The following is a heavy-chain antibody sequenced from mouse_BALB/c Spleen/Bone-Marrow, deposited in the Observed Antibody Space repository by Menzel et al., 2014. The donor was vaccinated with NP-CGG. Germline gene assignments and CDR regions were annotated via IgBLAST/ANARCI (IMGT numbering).Heavy chain of an antibody. CDR1: GFTFSDFY. D-gene: IGHD2-3*01. CDR2: SRNKANDYTT. V-gene: IGHV7-1*02. J-gene: IGHJ4*01. CDR3: ARDPRWLLAMDN. Sequence: EVQVVESGGGLVQPGGSLRLSCATSGFTFSDFYMEWVRQPPGKRLEWIAASRNKANDYTTEYSASVRGRFIVSRDTSQSILYLQMNSLRAEDTAIYYCARDPRWLLAMDNGGQGTSVTVSS.